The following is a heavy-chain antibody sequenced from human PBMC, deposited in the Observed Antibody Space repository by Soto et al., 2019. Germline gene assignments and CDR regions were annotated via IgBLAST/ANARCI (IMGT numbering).Heavy chain of an antibody. CDR3: ARVLVTYGGIMVPYNWFDT. J-gene: IGHJ5*02. Sequence: SETLSLTCAVFGESFSGYHWTWIRQSTGKGLEWIGEINLSGNTNYNPSLKSRVTISIDTPKKQFSLKLTSVTAADTAIYSCARVLVTYGGIMVPYNWFDTWGQGNLVTVSS. D-gene: IGHD3-16*01. CDR1: GESFSGYH. CDR2: INLSGNT. V-gene: IGHV4-34*01.